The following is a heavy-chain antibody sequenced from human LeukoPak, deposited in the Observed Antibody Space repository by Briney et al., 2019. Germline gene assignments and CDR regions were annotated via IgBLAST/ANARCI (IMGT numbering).Heavy chain of an antibody. CDR2: IYYSGST. CDR1: GGSISSSSDY. V-gene: IGHV4-39*01. J-gene: IGHJ5*02. CDR3: AGQAVAAAGTRNWFDP. Sequence: PSEPLSLTCTVSGGSISSSSDYGAWSRQPPGKGREWNGSIYYSGSTYYNPSLKSRVTISVDTSKTQFTLKLSSVTAADTAVYCCAGQAVAAAGTRNWFDPWGQGTLVTVSS. D-gene: IGHD6-13*01.